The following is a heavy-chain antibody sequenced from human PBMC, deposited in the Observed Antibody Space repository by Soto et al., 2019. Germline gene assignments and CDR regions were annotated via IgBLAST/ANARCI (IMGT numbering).Heavy chain of an antibody. CDR3: AIKSVSNFNWFAS. D-gene: IGHD4-4*01. J-gene: IGHJ5*01. Sequence: QIQLVQSGSEVKKSGSSVKVSCKASGYTFSIYGITWVRQAPGQGLEWMGWIYDYIDNYNGNTNYAPRFQGRVTMTTDTSTNIAYRELRCLMSTYPVVYYCAIKSVSNFNWFASWGQGTLVTVSS. CDR1: GYTFSIYG. CDR2: IYDYIDNYNGNT. V-gene: IGHV1-18*01.